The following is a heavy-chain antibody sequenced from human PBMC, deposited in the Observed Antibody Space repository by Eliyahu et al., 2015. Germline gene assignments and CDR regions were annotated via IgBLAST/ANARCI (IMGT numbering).Heavy chain of an antibody. D-gene: IGHD3-16*01. CDR1: GXPVSSNY. J-gene: IGHJ4*02. V-gene: IGHV3-53*01. Sequence: EVQLVESGGGLIQPGGSLRLSCAASGXPVSSNYMSWVRQAPGKGLEWLSVMYNGGATYYADSVKGRFTISRDNSKNTLYLQMNSLRADDTAVYYCARDLGAYKRAFDYWGQGTLVTVSS. CDR2: MYNGGAT. CDR3: ARDLGAYKRAFDY.